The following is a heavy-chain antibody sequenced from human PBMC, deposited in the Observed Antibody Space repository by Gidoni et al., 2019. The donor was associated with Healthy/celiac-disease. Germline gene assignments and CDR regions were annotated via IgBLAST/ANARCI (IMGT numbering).Heavy chain of an antibody. CDR3: ARALVVPAPSDG. CDR1: GFTFSSYS. V-gene: IGHV3-21*01. J-gene: IGHJ4*02. CDR2: ISSSSSYI. D-gene: IGHD2-2*01. Sequence: EVQLVESGGGLVKPGGSLRLSCAASGFTFSSYSMNWVRQAPGKGLEWVSSISSSSSYIYYADSVKGRFTISRDNAKNSLYLQMNSLRAEDTAVYYCARALVVPAPSDGWGQGTLVTVSS.